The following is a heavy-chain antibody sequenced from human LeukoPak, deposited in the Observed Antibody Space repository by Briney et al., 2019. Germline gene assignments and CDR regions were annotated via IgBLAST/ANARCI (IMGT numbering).Heavy chain of an antibody. V-gene: IGHV3-30-3*01. CDR1: GFTFSSYA. J-gene: IGHJ4*02. CDR3: ARARASPSSGWYQGFDY. D-gene: IGHD6-19*01. Sequence: GGSLRLSCAASGFTFSSYAMHWVRQAPGKGLEWVAVISYDGSNKYYADSVKGRLTISRDNSKNTLYLQMNSLRAEDTAVYYCARARASPSSGWYQGFDYWGQGTLVTVSS. CDR2: ISYDGSNK.